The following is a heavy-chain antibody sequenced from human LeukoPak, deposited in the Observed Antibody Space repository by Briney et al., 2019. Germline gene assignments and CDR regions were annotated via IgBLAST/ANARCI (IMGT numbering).Heavy chain of an antibody. D-gene: IGHD6-19*01. CDR3: ARDLDQWLGTFDY. CDR2: ISYRGST. J-gene: IGHJ4*02. V-gene: IGHV4-59*01. Sequence: SETLSLTCTVSGGSLTSYYWSWVRQPPGKGLEWIGYISYRGSTNYNPSLKSRVTMSVDTSNNQFSLILTSVTAADTAVYYCARDLDQWLGTFDYWGQGTLVTVSS. CDR1: GGSLTSYY.